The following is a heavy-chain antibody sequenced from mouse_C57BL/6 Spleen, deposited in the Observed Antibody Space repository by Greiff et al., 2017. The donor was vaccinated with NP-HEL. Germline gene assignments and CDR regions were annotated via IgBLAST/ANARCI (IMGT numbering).Heavy chain of an antibody. D-gene: IGHD1-1*01. CDR3: ARYYYYGSVFDY. V-gene: IGHV7-3*01. J-gene: IGHJ2*01. CDR1: GFTFTDYY. Sequence: DVHLVESGGGLVQPGGSLSLSCAASGFTFTDYYMSWVRQPPGKALEWLGFIRNKANGYTTEYSASVKGRFTISRDNSQSILYLQMNALRAEDSATYYCARYYYYGSVFDYWGQGTTLTVSS. CDR2: IRNKANGYTT.